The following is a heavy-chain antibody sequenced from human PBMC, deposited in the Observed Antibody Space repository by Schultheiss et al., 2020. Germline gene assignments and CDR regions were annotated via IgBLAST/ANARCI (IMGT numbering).Heavy chain of an antibody. CDR1: GFTFSSYA. CDR3: ARTIFGVVGYYFDY. D-gene: IGHD3-3*01. Sequence: GGSLRLSCAASGFTFSSYAMHWVRQAPGKGLEWVAVISYDGSNKYYADSVKGRFTISRDNSKNTLYLQMNSLRAEDTAVYYCARTIFGVVGYYFDYWGQGTLVTVSS. J-gene: IGHJ4*02. CDR2: ISYDGSNK. V-gene: IGHV3-30-3*01.